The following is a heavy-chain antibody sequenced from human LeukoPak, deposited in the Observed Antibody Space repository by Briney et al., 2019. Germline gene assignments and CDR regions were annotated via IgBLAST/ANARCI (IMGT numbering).Heavy chain of an antibody. CDR1: GFTFSSYA. V-gene: IGHV3-23*01. J-gene: IGHJ4*02. D-gene: IGHD3-22*01. Sequence: GGSLRLSCAASGFTFSSYAMSWVRQAPGKGLEWVSSNSGGSTYYADSVKGRFTTSRDNSKNTLYLQMNSLRAEDTAVYYCARPILTYYYDSSGTFDYWGQGTLVTVSS. CDR2: NSGGST. CDR3: ARPILTYYYDSSGTFDY.